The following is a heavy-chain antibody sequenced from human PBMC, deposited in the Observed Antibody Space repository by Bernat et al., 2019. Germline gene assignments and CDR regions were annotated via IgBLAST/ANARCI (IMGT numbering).Heavy chain of an antibody. CDR1: GFTFSSYS. J-gene: IGHJ3*02. CDR3: AREPRITMIVGANDALDI. Sequence: EVQLVESGGGLVKPGGSLRLSCAASGFTFSSYSMNWVRQAPGKGLEWVSSISSSSSYIYYADSVKGRFTISRDNAKNSLYLQMNSLRAEDTAVYYCAREPRITMIVGANDALDIWGQGTMVTVSS. D-gene: IGHD3-22*01. V-gene: IGHV3-21*01. CDR2: ISSSSSYI.